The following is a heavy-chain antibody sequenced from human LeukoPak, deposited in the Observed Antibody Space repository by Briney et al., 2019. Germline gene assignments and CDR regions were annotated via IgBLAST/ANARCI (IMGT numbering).Heavy chain of an antibody. Sequence: PSETLSLTCTVSGGSISSYYWSWLRQPPGKGLEWIGYIYYSGSTNYNPSLKSRVTISVDTSKNQFSLKLSSVTAADTAVYYCARVPTVTFFDYWGQGTLVTVSS. D-gene: IGHD4-17*01. CDR3: ARVPTVTFFDY. CDR1: GGSISSYY. V-gene: IGHV4-59*12. J-gene: IGHJ4*02. CDR2: IYYSGST.